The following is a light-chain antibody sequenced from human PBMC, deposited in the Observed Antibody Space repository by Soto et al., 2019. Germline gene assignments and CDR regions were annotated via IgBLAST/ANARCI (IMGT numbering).Light chain of an antibody. V-gene: IGKV4-1*01. J-gene: IGKJ1*01. CDR1: RTVLYSSNNKNH. CDR2: WAS. CDR3: QQYYSYSRT. Sequence: DIVMTHSPDSLSVSLVERATINCKSSRTVLYSSNNKNHLAWYQQRPGQPPKLLFSWASTRECGVPARFSASGSGTDFTLSIGSLQAEDVAAYYCQQYYSYSRTFGQGTKVDIK.